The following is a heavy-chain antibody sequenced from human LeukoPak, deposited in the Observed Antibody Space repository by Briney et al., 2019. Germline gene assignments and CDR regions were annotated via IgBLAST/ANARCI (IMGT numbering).Heavy chain of an antibody. Sequence: SETLSLTCTVSGVSISSYYWSWIRQPAGKGLEWIGRIYTSGSTNYNPSLKSRVTMSVDTSKNQFSLKLSSVTAADTAVYYCARHPLYYYDSSGYLFDYWGQGTLVTVSS. CDR1: GVSISSYY. V-gene: IGHV4-4*07. CDR2: IYTSGST. J-gene: IGHJ4*02. CDR3: ARHPLYYYDSSGYLFDY. D-gene: IGHD3-22*01.